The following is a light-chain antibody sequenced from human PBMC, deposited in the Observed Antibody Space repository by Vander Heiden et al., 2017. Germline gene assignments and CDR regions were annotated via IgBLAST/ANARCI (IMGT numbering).Light chain of an antibody. J-gene: IGKJ4*01. Sequence: DIQMTQSPSSLSASVGDRVTITCRASQSISSYLDWYQQKPGKAPKLLIYAASSLQSGVTSRFSGSGSGTDFTLTISSLQPEDFATYYCQQNYSTPLTFGGGTKVEIK. CDR2: AAS. CDR3: QQNYSTPLT. V-gene: IGKV1-39*01. CDR1: QSISSY.